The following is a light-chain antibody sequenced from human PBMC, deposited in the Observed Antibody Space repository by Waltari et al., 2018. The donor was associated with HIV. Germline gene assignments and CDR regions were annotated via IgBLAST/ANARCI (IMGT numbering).Light chain of an antibody. V-gene: IGLV1-44*01. J-gene: IGLJ3*02. CDR2: TNN. CDR3: ATWDDSLNGWM. Sequence: QSVLTQPPSASGPPGQRAAISCSGSIPTIPTNPVNSYQQLPGTAPKLLIYTNNQRPSGVPARFSGSKSGTSASLAISGLQSDDDADYYCATWDDSLNGWMFGGGTRLTVL. CDR1: IPTIPTNP.